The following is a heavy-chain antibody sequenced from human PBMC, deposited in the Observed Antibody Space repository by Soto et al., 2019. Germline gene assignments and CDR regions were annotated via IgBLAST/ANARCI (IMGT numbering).Heavy chain of an antibody. CDR3: SATVTTETGAFDI. V-gene: IGHV1-69*02. Sequence: ASVKVSCKAPGGTFSSYTISWVRQAPGQGLEWMGRIIPILGIANYAQKFQGRVTITADKSTSTAYMELSSLRSEDTAVYYCSATVTTETGAFDIWGQGTMVTVSS. J-gene: IGHJ3*02. D-gene: IGHD4-17*01. CDR2: IIPILGIA. CDR1: GGTFSSYT.